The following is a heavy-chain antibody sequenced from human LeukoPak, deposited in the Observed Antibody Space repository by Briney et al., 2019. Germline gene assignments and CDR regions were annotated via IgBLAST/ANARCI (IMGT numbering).Heavy chain of an antibody. D-gene: IGHD3-16*01. V-gene: IGHV4-39*07. CDR1: GGSISSSSYY. J-gene: IGHJ3*02. Sequence: SETLSLTCTVSGGSISSSSYYWGWIRQPPGKGLEWIGSIYYSGSTYYNLSLKSRVTISVDTSKNQFSLKLSSVTAADTAVYYCARVRITTDAFDIWGQGTMVTVSS. CDR3: ARVRITTDAFDI. CDR2: IYYSGST.